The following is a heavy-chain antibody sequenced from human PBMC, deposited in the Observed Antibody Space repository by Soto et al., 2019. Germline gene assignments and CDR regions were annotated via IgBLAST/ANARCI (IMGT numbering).Heavy chain of an antibody. CDR2: IDTSGSAT. V-gene: IGHV3-74*01. Sequence: GGSLRLSCAASGFSLSVYWMHWVRQAPGKGLVWVSRIDTSGSATKFADSVEGRFSMSKDNAENTLYLQMNSLRAEDTAVYYCARVGYGGNSVLKYWGQGTLVTVSS. D-gene: IGHD2-21*02. CDR3: ARVGYGGNSVLKY. CDR1: GFSLSVYW. J-gene: IGHJ4*02.